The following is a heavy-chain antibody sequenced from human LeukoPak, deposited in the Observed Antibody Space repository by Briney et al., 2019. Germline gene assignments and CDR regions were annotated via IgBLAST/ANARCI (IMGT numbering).Heavy chain of an antibody. CDR2: VKIDGSRS. J-gene: IGHJ4*02. D-gene: IGHD1-26*01. V-gene: IGHV3-74*01. CDR1: GFRITSFY. CDR3: AKADGGTYLFDY. Sequence: QAGGSLRLSCAASGFRITSFYMHWVRQSPGKGLEWISYVKIDGSRSSYADSVRGRFTISRDNSKNTLYLQMNSLRAEDTAVYYCAKADGGTYLFDYWGQGTLVTVSS.